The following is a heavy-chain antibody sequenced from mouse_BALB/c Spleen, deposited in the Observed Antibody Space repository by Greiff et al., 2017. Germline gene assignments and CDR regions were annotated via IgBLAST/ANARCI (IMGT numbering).Heavy chain of an antibody. CDR1: GYTFTSYW. V-gene: IGHV1-69*02. D-gene: IGHD3-1*01. CDR2: IDPSDSYT. CDR3: ARGGLHAMDY. J-gene: IGHJ4*01. Sequence: QVQLQQSGAELVKPGASVKLSCKASGYTFTSYWMHWVKQRPGQGLEWIGEIDPSDSYTNYNQKFKGKATLTVDKSSSTAYMQLSSLTSEDSAVYYCARGGLHAMDYWGQGTSVTVSS.